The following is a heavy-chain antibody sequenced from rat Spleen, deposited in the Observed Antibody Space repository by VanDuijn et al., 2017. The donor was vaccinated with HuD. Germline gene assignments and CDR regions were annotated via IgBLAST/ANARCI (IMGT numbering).Heavy chain of an antibody. CDR1: GFTFSDYY. D-gene: IGHD1-2*01. CDR3: ARDYDSYIRYWFFDF. CDR2: IRYDGSST. Sequence: EVQLVESDGGLVQPGRSLKLSCAASGFTFSDYYMAWVRQGPTQGLEWVATIRYDGSSTYYRDSVKGRFTISRDNAKSTLYLQMDSLRSEDTATYYCARDYDSYIRYWFFDFWGPGTMVTVSS. V-gene: IGHV5-29*01. J-gene: IGHJ1*01.